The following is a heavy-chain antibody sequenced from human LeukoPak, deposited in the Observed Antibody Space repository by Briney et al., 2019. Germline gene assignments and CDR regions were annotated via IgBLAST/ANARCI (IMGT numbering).Heavy chain of an antibody. CDR3: AKRGITISFFDP. J-gene: IGHJ5*02. CDR1: GFTFSNYA. V-gene: IGHV3-23*01. CDR2: LTGNGDIT. Sequence: GGSLRLSCAASGFTFSNYAMYWVRQAPGKGLEWVSGLTGNGDITYYTDSVKGRFTISRGNSKNTLYLDMNNLRAEDTALYYCAKRGITISFFDPWGQGTLVTVSS. D-gene: IGHD3-3*01.